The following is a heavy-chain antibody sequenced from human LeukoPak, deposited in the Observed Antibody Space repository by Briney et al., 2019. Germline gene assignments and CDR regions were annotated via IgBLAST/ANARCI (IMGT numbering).Heavy chain of an antibody. V-gene: IGHV1-2*02. CDR3: ARDKGGRYYPPDY. Sequence: ASVKVSCKSSGYTFIVYYIHWVRQAPGQGLEWMGWINPNNGDTVYEQKFQGRVTVTRDTSITTAYMELNRLKSDDTAVYYCARDKGGRYYPPDYWGQGTPVTVSS. D-gene: IGHD1-26*01. J-gene: IGHJ4*02. CDR2: INPNNGDT. CDR1: GYTFIVYY.